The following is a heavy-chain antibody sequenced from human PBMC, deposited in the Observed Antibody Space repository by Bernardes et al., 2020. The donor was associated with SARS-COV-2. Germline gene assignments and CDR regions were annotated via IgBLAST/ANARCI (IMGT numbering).Heavy chain of an antibody. J-gene: IGHJ3*02. CDR1: GASLSDYY. CDR3: RMTMVTREVFDI. D-gene: IGHD4-17*01. Sequence: SETLSLTCAVYGASLSDYYWSWVRQPPGKGLEWIGEINHNGRTNYNPSLKSRVTISVDSSKNQFSLKLSSVTAAETAMYYCRMTMVTREVFDIWGQGTMVTVSS. CDR2: INHNGRT. V-gene: IGHV4-34*01.